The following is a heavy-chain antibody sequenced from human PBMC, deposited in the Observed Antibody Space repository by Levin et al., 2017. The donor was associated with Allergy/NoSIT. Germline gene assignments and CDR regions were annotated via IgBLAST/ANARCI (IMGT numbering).Heavy chain of an antibody. CDR3: ARSIRAVVVLPYFDY. CDR2: ISSSGSYI. D-gene: IGHD6-6*01. V-gene: IGHV3-21*01. J-gene: IGHJ4*02. Sequence: GESLKISCAASGFTFSSYRMNWVRQAPGKGLEWVSSISSSGSYIYNADSLKGRFTISRDNAKNSLYLQMNSLRAEDTAVYHCARSIRAVVVLPYFDYWGQGTLVTVSS. CDR1: GFTFSSYR.